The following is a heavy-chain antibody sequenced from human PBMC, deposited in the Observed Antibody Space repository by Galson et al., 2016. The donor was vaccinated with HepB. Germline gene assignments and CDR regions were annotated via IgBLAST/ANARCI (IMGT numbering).Heavy chain of an antibody. CDR2: INSDGTIS. CDR1: GFAFSSHW. Sequence: SLRLSCAASGFAFSSHWMHWVRQDLGKGLVWVSRINSDGTISNYADSVKGRFTISRDNAKNTLYPQMNSLRAEDTAVYFCVRDHSVVPTTPYNWFDPWGRGTLVTVSS. V-gene: IGHV3-74*01. CDR3: VRDHSVVPTTPYNWFDP. J-gene: IGHJ5*02. D-gene: IGHD4-23*01.